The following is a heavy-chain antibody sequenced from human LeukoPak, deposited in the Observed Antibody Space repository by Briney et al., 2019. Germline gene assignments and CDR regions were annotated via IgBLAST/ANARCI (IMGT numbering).Heavy chain of an antibody. CDR3: ARDGAGDIVVVPASVIDAFDI. V-gene: IGHV1-18*01. D-gene: IGHD2-2*01. Sequence: GASVKVSCKASGYTFTSYGISRVRQAPGQGLEWMGWISAYNGNTNYAQKLQGRVTMTTDTSTSTAYMELRSLRSDDTAVYYCARDGAGDIVVVPASVIDAFDIWGQGTMVTVSS. J-gene: IGHJ3*02. CDR2: ISAYNGNT. CDR1: GYTFTSYG.